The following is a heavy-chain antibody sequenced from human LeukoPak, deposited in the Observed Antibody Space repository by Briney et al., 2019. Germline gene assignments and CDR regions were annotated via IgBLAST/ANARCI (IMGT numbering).Heavy chain of an antibody. J-gene: IGHJ4*02. V-gene: IGHV3-23*01. CDR2: ISGSGGTT. CDR3: AKSVYSTTVEGG. D-gene: IGHD2/OR15-2a*01. CDR1: GFIFSNYA. Sequence: GGSLRLACAVSGFIFSNYAMSWVRQAPGKGLEWVSAISGSGGTTYYADSVKGRFTISRDNSNNTLYLQMKSLRAEDTAVYYCAKSVYSTTVEGGWGQGTLVTVSS.